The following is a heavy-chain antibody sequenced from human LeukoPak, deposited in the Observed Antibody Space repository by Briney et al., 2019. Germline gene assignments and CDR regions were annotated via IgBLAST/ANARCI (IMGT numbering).Heavy chain of an antibody. CDR3: ARSIAAAGNFQH. V-gene: IGHV4-30-4*01. D-gene: IGHD6-13*01. J-gene: IGHJ1*01. CDR1: GGSISSYY. CDR2: IYYSGST. Sequence: SETLSLTCTVSGGSISSYYWSWIRQPPGKGLEWIGYIYYSGSTYYNPSLKSRVTISVDTSKNQFSLKLSSVTAADTAVYYCARSIAAAGNFQHWGQGTLVTVSS.